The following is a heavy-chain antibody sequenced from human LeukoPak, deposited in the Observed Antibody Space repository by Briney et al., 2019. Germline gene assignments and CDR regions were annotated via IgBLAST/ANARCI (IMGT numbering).Heavy chain of an antibody. J-gene: IGHJ3*02. CDR2: ISAYNGNT. CDR3: ARERNSWHHDALDI. V-gene: IGHV1-18*01. D-gene: IGHD6-13*01. CDR1: GYTFTSYG. Sequence: GASVKVSCKASGYTFTSYGISWVRQAPGQGLEWMGWISAYNGNTNYAQKLQGRVTMTTDTSTSTAYMELRSLRSDDTAVYYCARERNSWHHDALDIWGQGTMVTVSS.